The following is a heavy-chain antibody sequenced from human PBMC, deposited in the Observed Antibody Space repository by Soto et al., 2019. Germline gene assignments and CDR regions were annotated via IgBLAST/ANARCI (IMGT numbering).Heavy chain of an antibody. D-gene: IGHD2-2*01. J-gene: IGHJ6*02. CDR2: IIPILGIA. CDR1: GGTFRSYT. V-gene: IGHV1-69*04. Sequence: SVKVSCKASGGTFRSYTISWVRQAPGQGLEWMGRIIPILGIANYAQKFQGRVTITADKSTSTAYMELSSLRSEDTAVYYCARDRGSCSSTSCYGGMDVWGQGTTVNVSS. CDR3: ARDRGSCSSTSCYGGMDV.